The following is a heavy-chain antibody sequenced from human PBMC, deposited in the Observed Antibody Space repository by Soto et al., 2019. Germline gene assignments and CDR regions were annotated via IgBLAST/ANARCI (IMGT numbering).Heavy chain of an antibody. J-gene: IGHJ4*02. CDR2: IYYSGST. CDR1: GGSISSYY. V-gene: IGHV4-59*08. D-gene: IGHD1-26*01. CDR3: VKRSLLMAPT. Sequence: SETLSLTCTVSGGSISSYYWSCIRQPPGKGLEWIGYIYYSGSTNYNPSLKSRVTISVDTSKKQFSLKLSSVAAADTAVYYCVKRSLLMAPTWGQGIKVTVSS.